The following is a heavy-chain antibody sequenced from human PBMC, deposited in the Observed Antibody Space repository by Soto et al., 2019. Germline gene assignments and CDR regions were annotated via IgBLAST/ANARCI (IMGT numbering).Heavy chain of an antibody. Sequence: ASVKVCCKAPGYTFTSYYMNWLRQSAGQGLEWMGIINPSGGSTSYAQKFQGRVTMTRDTSTSTVYMELSSLRSEDTAVYYCARHDNLDSSGYYIYWGQGTLVTVYS. CDR2: INPSGGST. CDR1: GYTFTSYY. V-gene: IGHV1-46*01. CDR3: ARHDNLDSSGYYIY. D-gene: IGHD3-22*01. J-gene: IGHJ4*02.